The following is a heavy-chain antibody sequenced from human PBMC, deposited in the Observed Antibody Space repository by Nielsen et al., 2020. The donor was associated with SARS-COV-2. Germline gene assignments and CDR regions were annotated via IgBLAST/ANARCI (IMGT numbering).Heavy chain of an antibody. CDR3: AKEHLVDSALIMYYFDS. V-gene: IGHV3-33*03. Sequence: GESLKISCAASGFTFSSYGIHWVRQAPGKGLEWVAVASSDGSKKYYADSVKGRFTISRDNSKNTLYLQMNSLRAEDTAVYFCAKEHLVDSALIMYYFDSWGQGTLVTVSS. J-gene: IGHJ4*02. CDR1: GFTFSSYG. CDR2: ASSDGSKK. D-gene: IGHD5-12*01.